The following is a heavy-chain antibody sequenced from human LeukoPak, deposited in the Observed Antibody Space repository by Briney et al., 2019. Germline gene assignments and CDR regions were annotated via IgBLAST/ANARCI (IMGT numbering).Heavy chain of an antibody. CDR2: INPNSGGT. J-gene: IGHJ4*02. D-gene: IGHD6-6*01. CDR1: GYTFTAYY. Sequence: ASVKVSCKAAGYTFTAYYIHWVRQAPGQGLEWMGWINPNSGGTNSAQKFQGRVTMTRDSSISTAYMEISRLTSDDMAVYHCARVGSITARKNYFDYWGQGTLVTVSS. V-gene: IGHV1-2*02. CDR3: ARVGSITARKNYFDY.